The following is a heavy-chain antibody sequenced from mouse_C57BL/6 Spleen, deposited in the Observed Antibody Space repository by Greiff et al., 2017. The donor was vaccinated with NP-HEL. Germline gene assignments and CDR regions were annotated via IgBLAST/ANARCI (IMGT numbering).Heavy chain of an antibody. Sequence: VQLQQPGAELVMPGASVKLSCKASGYTFTSYWMHWVKQRPGQGLEWIGEIDPSDSYTNYNQKFKGKSTLTVDKSSSTAYMQLSSLTSEDSAVYYCARGGLRRFDYWGQGTTLTVSS. CDR3: ARGGLRRFDY. V-gene: IGHV1-69*01. D-gene: IGHD2-4*01. CDR1: GYTFTSYW. J-gene: IGHJ2*01. CDR2: IDPSDSYT.